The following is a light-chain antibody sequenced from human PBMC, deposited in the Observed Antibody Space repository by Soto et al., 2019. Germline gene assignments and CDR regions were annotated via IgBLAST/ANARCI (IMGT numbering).Light chain of an antibody. CDR3: CSYAGSSTFHVV. J-gene: IGLJ2*01. CDR2: EVS. CDR1: SSDVGSYNL. V-gene: IGLV2-23*02. Sequence: QSVLTQPASVSGSPGQSITISCTGTSSDVGSYNLVSWYQQHPGKAPKLMIYEVSKRPSGVSNRFSGSKSGNTASLTISGLQAEDEAYYYCCSYAGSSTFHVVFGGGTKLTVL.